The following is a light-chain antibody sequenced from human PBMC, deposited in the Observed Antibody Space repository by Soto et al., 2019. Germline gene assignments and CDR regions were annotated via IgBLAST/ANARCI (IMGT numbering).Light chain of an antibody. Sequence: IVLTQSPGTLSLSPGERTTLSCWASQSVSSYLAWYQQKPGQGPRLLLYGASSRATGIPDRFSGGGSGADFTLTISRLEPEDFGVYYCQQYHNSILMFGQGTKVDIK. CDR1: QSVSSY. J-gene: IGKJ1*01. CDR2: GAS. CDR3: QQYHNSILM. V-gene: IGKV3-20*01.